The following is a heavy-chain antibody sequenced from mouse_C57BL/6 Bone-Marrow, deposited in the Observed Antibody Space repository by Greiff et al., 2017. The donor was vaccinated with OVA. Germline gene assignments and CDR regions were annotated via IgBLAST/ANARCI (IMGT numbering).Heavy chain of an antibody. Sequence: VKLQESGAELVRPGASVTLSCKASGYTFIDYEMHWVKQTPVHGLEWIGAIDPETGGTAYNQKFKGKAILTADKSSSTAYMELRSLTSEDSAVYYCTRLGGYDGDYWGQGTTLTVSS. CDR3: TRLGGYDGDY. CDR2: IDPETGGT. V-gene: IGHV1-15*01. CDR1: GYTFIDYE. D-gene: IGHD2-2*01. J-gene: IGHJ2*01.